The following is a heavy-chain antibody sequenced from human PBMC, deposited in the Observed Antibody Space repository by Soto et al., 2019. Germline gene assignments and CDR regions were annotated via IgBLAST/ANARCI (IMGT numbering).Heavy chain of an antibody. D-gene: IGHD5-12*01. J-gene: IGHJ4*02. Sequence: QVQLVECGGGVVQPGRYLRLSCGASGFTFSSDGMHWVRQAPGKGLEWVAVISDDGSNKYYADSVKGRLTISRDNSKNTLYLQMNRLRAEDTAVYYCVATIFSYWGQGTLVTVSS. CDR2: ISDDGSNK. CDR3: VATIFSY. V-gene: IGHV3-30*03. CDR1: GFTFSSDG.